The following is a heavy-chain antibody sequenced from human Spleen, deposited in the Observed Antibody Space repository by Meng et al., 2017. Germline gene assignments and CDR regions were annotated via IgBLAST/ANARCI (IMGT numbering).Heavy chain of an antibody. J-gene: IGHJ4*02. CDR2: INTYNGKT. CDR1: GYTLSSDG. V-gene: IGHV1-18*01. Sequence: QGQLVQSGAEVKKPGASVKVSCEASGYTLSSDGFSWVRQAPGQGLEWLGWINTYNGKTDYAQKFQGRITMTTDTFTSTAYMELRNLRSDDTAVYYCATRGNPYLNCWGQGTLVTVFS. CDR3: ATRGNPYLNC.